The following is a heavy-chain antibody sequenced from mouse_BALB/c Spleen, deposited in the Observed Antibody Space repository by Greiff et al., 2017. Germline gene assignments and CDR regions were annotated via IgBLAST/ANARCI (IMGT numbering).Heavy chain of an antibody. CDR3: AVDYGSSYAMDY. V-gene: IGHV1S26*01. J-gene: IGHJ4*01. D-gene: IGHD1-1*01. CDR1: GYTFTSYW. Sequence: QVQLKQSGAELMKPGASVKMSCKASGYTFTSYWMHWVKQRPGQGLEWIGYINPSTGYTEYNQKFKDKATLTADKSSSTAYMQLSSLTSEDSAVYYCAVDYGSSYAMDYWGQGTSVTVSS. CDR2: INPSTGYT.